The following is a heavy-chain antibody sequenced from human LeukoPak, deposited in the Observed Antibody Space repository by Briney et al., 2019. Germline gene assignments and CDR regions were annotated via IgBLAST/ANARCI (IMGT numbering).Heavy chain of an antibody. CDR2: IWYDGSNK. CDR1: GFTFSSYG. Sequence: GRSLRLPCATSGFTFSSYGMHWVRQAPGKGLEWVAVIWYDGSNKYYADSVKGRFTISRDNSKNTLYLQMNSLRAEDTAVYYCAKDLGYCTNGVCYIFDYWGQGTLVTVSS. CDR3: AKDLGYCTNGVCYIFDY. D-gene: IGHD2-8*01. J-gene: IGHJ4*02. V-gene: IGHV3-33*06.